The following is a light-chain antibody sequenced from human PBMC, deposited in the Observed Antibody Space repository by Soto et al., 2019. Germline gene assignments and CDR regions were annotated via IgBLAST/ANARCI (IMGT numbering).Light chain of an antibody. V-gene: IGKV3-20*01. CDR1: QSVSRN. Sequence: ETLMTQSPATLSVSPGERATLSCRASQSVSRNLAWYQHKPGQAPRLLIYGASSRATGIPDRFSGSGSGTDFTLTISRLEPEDFAVYYCQQYVISPRTFGQGTKVDIK. CDR2: GAS. J-gene: IGKJ1*01. CDR3: QQYVISPRT.